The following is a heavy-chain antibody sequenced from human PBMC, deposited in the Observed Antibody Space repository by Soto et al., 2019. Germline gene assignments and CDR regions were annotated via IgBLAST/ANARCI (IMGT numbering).Heavy chain of an antibody. CDR1: GFMFNNSA. V-gene: IGHV3-23*01. CDR3: ASAKAVVIAALGI. CDR2: VSDNGGSRGGT. D-gene: IGHD2-21*01. Sequence: EVELLESGGGLVQPGGSLRLSCTASGFMFNNSAMTWVRQAPGQGLQWVASVSDNGGSRGGTDYADSVKGRFTISRDNSKNTLYLQLDSLTGADTAVYYCASAKAVVIAALGIWGQGTMVTVSS. J-gene: IGHJ3*02.